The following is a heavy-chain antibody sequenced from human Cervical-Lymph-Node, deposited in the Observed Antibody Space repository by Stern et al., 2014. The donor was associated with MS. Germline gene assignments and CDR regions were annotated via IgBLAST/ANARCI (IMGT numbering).Heavy chain of an antibody. Sequence: QVQLQESGPGLVTPSETLSLTCSVSGGSFSSSTYYWGWIRQPPGRGLEWIGNLYYSVTTYYNPSLKSRVTISVDTSKKQFSLKLTSVTAADTAVYHCARLRRGSIDYWGQGTLVTVSS. CDR2: LYYSVTT. CDR1: GGSFSSSTYY. V-gene: IGHV4-39*01. CDR3: ARLRRGSIDY. J-gene: IGHJ4*02.